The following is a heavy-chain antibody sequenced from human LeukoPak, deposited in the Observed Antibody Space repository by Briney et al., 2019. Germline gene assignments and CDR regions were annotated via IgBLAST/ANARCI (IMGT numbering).Heavy chain of an antibody. CDR2: INAGNGNK. D-gene: IGHD3-3*01. V-gene: IGHV1-3*01. J-gene: IGHJ6*02. CDR1: GYTFTSYA. Sequence: ASVKVSCKASGYTFTSYAMHWVRQAPGQRLEWMGWINAGNGNKKYSQKFQGRVTIPRDTSASTAYMELSSLRSEDTAVYYCARTPRDDFRSGYYTDYYYYGMDVWGQGTTVTVSS. CDR3: ARTPRDDFRSGYYTDYYYYGMDV.